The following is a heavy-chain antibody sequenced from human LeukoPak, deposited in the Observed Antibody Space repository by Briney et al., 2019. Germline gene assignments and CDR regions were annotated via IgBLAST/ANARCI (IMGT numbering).Heavy chain of an antibody. V-gene: IGHV4-59*01. CDR1: GASTSSDY. CDR3: ARDVGATTSYFDY. J-gene: IGHJ4*02. Sequence: SETLSLTCTVSGASTSSDYWSWIRQPPGKGLEWIAHVYYSGSTNYNPSPKSRVTISLDTSKNQFSLKLSSVTAADTAVYYCARDVGATTSYFDYWGQGTLVTVSS. D-gene: IGHD1-26*01. CDR2: VYYSGST.